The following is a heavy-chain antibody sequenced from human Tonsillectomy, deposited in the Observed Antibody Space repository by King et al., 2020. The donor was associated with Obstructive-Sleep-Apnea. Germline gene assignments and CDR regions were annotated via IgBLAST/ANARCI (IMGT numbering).Heavy chain of an antibody. D-gene: IGHD6-13*01. J-gene: IGHJ4*02. Sequence: VQLVESGGGFVQTGGSLRLSCAASGFTFSVYAMNWVRQAPGKGLEWVSSISGNGGDSTYYADSVKGRFTISRDNSKNTLCLQMNSLRAEDTAVYYCAKDLSSWYSDYPFDYWGKGTLVTVSS. CDR1: GFTFSVYA. CDR2: ISGNGGDST. CDR3: AKDLSSWYSDYPFDY. V-gene: IGHV3-23*04.